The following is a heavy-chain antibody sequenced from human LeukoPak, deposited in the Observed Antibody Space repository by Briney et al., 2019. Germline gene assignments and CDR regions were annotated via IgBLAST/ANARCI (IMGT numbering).Heavy chain of an antibody. V-gene: IGHV3-30*04. D-gene: IGHD4-11*01. Sequence: GGSLRLSCAASGFSFSSYAMHWVRQAPGQGLEWVAVISYDGSGEHYGDSGKGRFTTSRDNSKNTLYLQVNSPRPEDTAVYYCARVSGTYSRFWYFDLWGRGTLLTVSS. CDR1: GFSFSSYA. CDR2: ISYDGSGE. CDR3: ARVSGTYSRFWYFDL. J-gene: IGHJ2*01.